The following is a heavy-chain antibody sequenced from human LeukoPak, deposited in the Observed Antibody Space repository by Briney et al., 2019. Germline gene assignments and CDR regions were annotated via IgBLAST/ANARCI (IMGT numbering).Heavy chain of an antibody. V-gene: IGHV3-74*01. J-gene: IGHJ2*01. Sequence: LXXXXXXSGFTFXSYWMHWVRQAPGKGLVWVSRINSDERKITYADSVKGRFTISRDNAKNTLYLQLNSLRVEDTAVYYCARDPAADWYFDLWGRGTLVTVSS. CDR2: INSDERKI. D-gene: IGHD6-25*01. CDR3: ARDPAADWYFDL. CDR1: GFTFXSYW.